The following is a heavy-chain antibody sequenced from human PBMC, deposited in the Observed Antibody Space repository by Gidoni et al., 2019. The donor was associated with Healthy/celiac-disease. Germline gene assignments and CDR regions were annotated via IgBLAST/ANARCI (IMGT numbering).Heavy chain of an antibody. CDR2: MNPNSGNT. CDR1: GYTFTSYD. D-gene: IGHD4-17*01. CDR3: ARVNRLRWRNPTHY. J-gene: IGHJ4*02. Sequence: QVQLVQSGAEVKKPGASVKVSCMASGYTFTSYDINWVRQATGQGLEWMGWMNPNSGNTGYAQKFQGRVTMTRNTSISTAYMELSSLRSEDTAVYYCARVNRLRWRNPTHYWGQGTLVTVSS. V-gene: IGHV1-8*01.